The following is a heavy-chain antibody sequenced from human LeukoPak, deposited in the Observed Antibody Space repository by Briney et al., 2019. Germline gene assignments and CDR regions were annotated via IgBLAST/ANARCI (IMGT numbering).Heavy chain of an antibody. CDR1: GFTFTSYG. Sequence: GGSLRLSCAASGFTFTSYGMHWVRQAPGKGLEWVAFIRYDGSNKYYADSVKGRFTISRDNSKNTLYLQMNSLRAEDTAVYYCARIVVGLFDYWGQGTLVTVSS. J-gene: IGHJ4*02. V-gene: IGHV3-30*02. CDR2: IRYDGSNK. D-gene: IGHD2-15*01. CDR3: ARIVVGLFDY.